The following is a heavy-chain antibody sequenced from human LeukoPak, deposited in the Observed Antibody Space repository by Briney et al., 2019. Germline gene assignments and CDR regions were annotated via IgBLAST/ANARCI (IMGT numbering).Heavy chain of an antibody. CDR3: AKRLRDGYNSPIDY. J-gene: IGHJ4*02. CDR2: IRYDGSRK. D-gene: IGHD5-24*01. V-gene: IGHV3-30*02. Sequence: GGSLRLSCAASGFIFSSYGMHWVRQAPDKGLEWVAFIRYDGSRKYYADSVKGRFTISRDNSKNTLYLQMNSLRAEDTAFYYCAKRLRDGYNSPIDYWGQGTLVTVSS. CDR1: GFIFSSYG.